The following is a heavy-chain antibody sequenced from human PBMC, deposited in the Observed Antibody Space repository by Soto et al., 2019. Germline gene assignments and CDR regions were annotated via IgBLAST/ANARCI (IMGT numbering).Heavy chain of an antibody. CDR3: ARCSLVVVPAPGFDP. CDR2: IYHTGII. Sequence: SETLSLTCTVSGGSVSANSYYWNWIRLPPGKGLQWVGHIYHTGIIQYSPSFKSRVTISVDTSKNQFSLKLSSVSAADTALYYCARCSLVVVPAPGFDPWGRGTLVTVSS. CDR1: GGSVSANSYY. J-gene: IGHJ5*02. V-gene: IGHV4-61*01. D-gene: IGHD2-2*01.